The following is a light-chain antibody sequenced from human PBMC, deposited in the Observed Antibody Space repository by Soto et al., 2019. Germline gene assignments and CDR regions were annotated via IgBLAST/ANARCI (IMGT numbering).Light chain of an antibody. V-gene: IGKV3-11*01. CDR3: QQRSNWPPWT. CDR2: DAS. Sequence: EIVLTQSPATLSLSPGERATLSCRASQSVSSYLAWYQQKPGQAPRLLIYDASNRATSIPARFSGSGSGTDFNLTISSLEPEDFAVYYCQQRSNWPPWTFGQGNKVEIK. J-gene: IGKJ1*01. CDR1: QSVSSY.